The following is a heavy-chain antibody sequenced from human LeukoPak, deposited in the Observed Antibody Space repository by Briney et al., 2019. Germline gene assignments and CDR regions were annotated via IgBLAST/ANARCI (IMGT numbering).Heavy chain of an antibody. CDR2: IIPILGIA. D-gene: IGHD6-13*01. Sequence: ASVKVSCKASGGTFSSYAISWVRQAPGQGLEWMGRIIPILGIANYAQKFQGRVTITADKSTSTAYMELSSLRSEDTAVYYCARDEATAAGDYWGQGTLVTVSS. CDR3: ARDEATAAGDY. V-gene: IGHV1-69*04. CDR1: GGTFSSYA. J-gene: IGHJ4*02.